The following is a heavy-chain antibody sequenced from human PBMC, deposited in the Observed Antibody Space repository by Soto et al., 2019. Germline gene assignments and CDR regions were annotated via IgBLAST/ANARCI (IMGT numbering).Heavy chain of an antibody. CDR2: IWYDGSNK. CDR1: GFTFSSYG. Sequence: GGSLRLSCAASGFTFSSYGMHWVRQAPGKGLEWVAVIWYDGSNKYYADSVKGRFTISRDNSKNTLYLQMNSLRAEDTAVYYCARFKSPKYSSGWDYWGQGTLVTVSS. CDR3: ARFKSPKYSSGWDY. V-gene: IGHV3-33*01. D-gene: IGHD6-19*01. J-gene: IGHJ4*02.